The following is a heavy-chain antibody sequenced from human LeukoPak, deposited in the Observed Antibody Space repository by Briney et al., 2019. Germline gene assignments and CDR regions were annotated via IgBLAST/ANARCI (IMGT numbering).Heavy chain of an antibody. CDR1: GFTFSSYA. Sequence: SGGSLRLSCAASGFTFSSYAMSWVRQAPGKGLEWVSVIYSGGSTYYADSVKGRFTISRDNSKNTLYLQMNSLRAEDTAVYYCASTYSGYGPTGYGMDVWGQGTTVTVSS. D-gene: IGHD5-12*01. CDR3: ASTYSGYGPTGYGMDV. J-gene: IGHJ6*02. V-gene: IGHV3-53*01. CDR2: IYSGGST.